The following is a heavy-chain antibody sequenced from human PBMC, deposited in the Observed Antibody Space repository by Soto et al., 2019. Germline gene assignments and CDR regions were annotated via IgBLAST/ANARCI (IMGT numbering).Heavy chain of an antibody. CDR1: GGSISSYY. V-gene: IGHV4-59*08. J-gene: IGHJ5*02. CDR2: IYYSGST. CDR3: ARMLLGYCSSTSCDNWFDP. Sequence: SETLSLTCTVSGGSISSYYWSWIRQPPGKGLEWIGYIYYSGSTNYNPSLKSRVTISVDTSKNQFSLKLSSVTAADTAVYYCARMLLGYCSSTSCDNWFDPWGQGTLVTVSS. D-gene: IGHD2-2*01.